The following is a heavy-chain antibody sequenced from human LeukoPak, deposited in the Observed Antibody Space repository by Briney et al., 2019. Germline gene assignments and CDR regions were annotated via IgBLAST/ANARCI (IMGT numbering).Heavy chain of an antibody. Sequence: SETLSLTCAVYGGSFSGYYWSWIRQPPGKGLEWIGYIYYSGSTNYNPSLKSRVTISVDTSKNQFSLKLSSVTAADTAVYYCARVSGYENFDYWGQGTLVTVSS. V-gene: IGHV4-59*01. CDR1: GGSFSGYY. CDR3: ARVSGYENFDY. J-gene: IGHJ4*02. CDR2: IYYSGST. D-gene: IGHD5-12*01.